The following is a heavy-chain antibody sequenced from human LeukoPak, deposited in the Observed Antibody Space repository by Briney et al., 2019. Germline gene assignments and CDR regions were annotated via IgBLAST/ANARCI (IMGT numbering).Heavy chain of an antibody. D-gene: IGHD6-19*01. Sequence: ASVTVSCKASGYTFTSYYMHWVRQAPGQGLEWMGIIIPSGGSTSYAQKFQGRVTMTRDTSTSTVYMELSSLRSEDTAVYYCARDQIASSGWYAEYFQHWGQGTLVTVSS. CDR1: GYTFTSYY. CDR3: ARDQIASSGWYAEYFQH. J-gene: IGHJ1*01. V-gene: IGHV1-46*01. CDR2: IIPSGGST.